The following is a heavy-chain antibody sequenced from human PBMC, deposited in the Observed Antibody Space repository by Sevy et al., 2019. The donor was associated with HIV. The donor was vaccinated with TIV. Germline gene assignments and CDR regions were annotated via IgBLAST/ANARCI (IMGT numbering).Heavy chain of an antibody. CDR2: ISYDGSNK. Sequence: GGSLRLSCAASGFTFYSYAIHWVRQAPGKGLEWVAIISYDGSNKYYADSVKGRFTISRDNSKHMLYLQMNSLRAEDTAVYYCARGVLLRNPYFDYWGQGTLVTVSS. CDR1: GFTFYSYA. V-gene: IGHV3-30*04. J-gene: IGHJ4*02. D-gene: IGHD3-16*01. CDR3: ARGVLLRNPYFDY.